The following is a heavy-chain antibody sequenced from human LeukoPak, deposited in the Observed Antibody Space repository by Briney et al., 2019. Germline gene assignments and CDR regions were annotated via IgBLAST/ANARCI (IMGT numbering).Heavy chain of an antibody. V-gene: IGHV1-46*01. J-gene: IGHJ4*02. CDR2: INPSAGNT. CDR1: GYTFTSYY. Sequence: ASVKVSCKASGYTFTSYYMHWVRQAPGQGLEWMGIINPSAGNTNYARKFQGRVTMTRDTSTSTVYMELSSLGSEDTAVYYCAREESGGYFDYWGQGTVVTVSS. CDR3: AREESGGYFDY. D-gene: IGHD2-8*02.